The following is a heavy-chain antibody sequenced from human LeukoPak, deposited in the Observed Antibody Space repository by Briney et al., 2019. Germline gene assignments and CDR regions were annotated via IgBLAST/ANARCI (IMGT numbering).Heavy chain of an antibody. D-gene: IGHD6-6*01. CDR3: AVSSSSYYYYYYMDV. V-gene: IGHV1-69*05. Sequence: SVKVSCKASGGTFSSYAISWVRQAPGQGLEWMGRIIPIFGTANYAQKFQGRVTITTDESTSTAYMELSSLRSEDTAVYYCAVSSSSYYYYYYMDVWGKGTTVTVSS. J-gene: IGHJ6*03. CDR1: GGTFSSYA. CDR2: IIPIFGTA.